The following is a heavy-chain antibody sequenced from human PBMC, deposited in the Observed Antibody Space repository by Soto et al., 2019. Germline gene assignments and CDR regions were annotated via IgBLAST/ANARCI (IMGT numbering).Heavy chain of an antibody. CDR1: GGTFSSYT. V-gene: IGHV1-69*02. CDR2: IIPILGIA. Sequence: SVKVSCKASGGTFSSYTIGWVRQAPGQGLEWMGRIIPILGIANYAQKFQGRVTITADKSTSTAYMELSSLRSEDTAVYYCARVPGDYDFWSGYMDVWGKGTTVTVSS. CDR3: ARVPGDYDFWSGYMDV. D-gene: IGHD3-3*01. J-gene: IGHJ6*03.